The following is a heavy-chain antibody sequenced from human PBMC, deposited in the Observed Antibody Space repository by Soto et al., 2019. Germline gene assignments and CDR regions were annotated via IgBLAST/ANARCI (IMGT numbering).Heavy chain of an antibody. CDR2: INPNSGGT. CDR3: ASSTVLLPTPPGYYYYGMDV. D-gene: IGHD1-26*01. CDR1: GYTFTGDY. J-gene: IGHJ6*02. Sequence: ASVKVSCKASGYTFTGDYMHWVRQAPGQGLEWMGWINPNSGGTNYAQKFQGRVTMTRDTSISTAYMELSRLRSDDTAVYYCASSTVLLPTPPGYYYYGMDVWGQGTTVTVSS. V-gene: IGHV1-2*02.